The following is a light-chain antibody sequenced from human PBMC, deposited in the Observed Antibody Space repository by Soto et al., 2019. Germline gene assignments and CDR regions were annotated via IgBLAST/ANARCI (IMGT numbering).Light chain of an antibody. CDR1: SSDVGGYNY. V-gene: IGLV2-14*01. Sequence: QSALTQPASVSGSPGQSITISCTGTSSDVGGYNYVSWYQHHPGKAPKLMTFEVSTRPSGVSNRFSGSKSGNTASLTISGLQAEDEADYYCSSYISSSTLVVFGGGTKLTVL. J-gene: IGLJ2*01. CDR2: EVS. CDR3: SSYISSSTLVV.